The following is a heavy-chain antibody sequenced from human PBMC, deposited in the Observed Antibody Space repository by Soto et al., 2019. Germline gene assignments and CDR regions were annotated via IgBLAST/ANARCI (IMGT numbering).Heavy chain of an antibody. CDR1: GFTFSSYG. D-gene: IGHD3-10*01. Sequence: PGGSPRLSCAASGFTFSSYGMHWVRQAPGKGLEWVAVIWYDGSNKYYADSVKGRFTISRDNSKNTLYLQMNSLRAEDTAVYYCARDLQLLWFGELFSWGKEHYYGMDVWGQGTTVTVSS. CDR2: IWYDGSNK. J-gene: IGHJ6*02. CDR3: ARDLQLLWFGELFSWGKEHYYGMDV. V-gene: IGHV3-33*01.